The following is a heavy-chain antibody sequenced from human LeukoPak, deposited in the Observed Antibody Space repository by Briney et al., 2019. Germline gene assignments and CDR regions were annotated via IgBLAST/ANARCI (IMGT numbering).Heavy chain of an antibody. Sequence: SVKVSCKASGGTFSSYAISWVRQAPGQGLEWMGGIIPIFGTANYAQKFQGRVTITADESTSTAYMELSRLRSDDTAVYYCARGNRQLWFYYYYGMDVWGQGTTVTVSS. J-gene: IGHJ6*02. CDR2: IIPIFGTA. V-gene: IGHV1-69*13. CDR3: ARGNRQLWFYYYYGMDV. D-gene: IGHD5-18*01. CDR1: GGTFSSYA.